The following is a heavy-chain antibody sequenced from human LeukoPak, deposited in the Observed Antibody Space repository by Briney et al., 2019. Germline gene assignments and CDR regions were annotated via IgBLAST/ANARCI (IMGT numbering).Heavy chain of an antibody. D-gene: IGHD6-19*01. Sequence: ASVKVSCKASGGTISSYAISWVRQAPGQGLEWRGWINTKSGATNYAQNFQGRVTMTRDTSMSTTYMELKRLRSDDTAVYYCARDLGISGWYAPPLGYFDYWGQGTLLTVSS. CDR2: INTKSGAT. CDR3: ARDLGISGWYAPPLGYFDY. CDR1: GGTISSYA. V-gene: IGHV1-2*02. J-gene: IGHJ4*02.